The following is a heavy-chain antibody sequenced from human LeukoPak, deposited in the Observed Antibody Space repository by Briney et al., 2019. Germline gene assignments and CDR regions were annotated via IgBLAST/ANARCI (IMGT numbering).Heavy chain of an antibody. D-gene: IGHD3-22*01. J-gene: IGHJ6*03. Sequence: SETLSLTCTVSGGSISSYYWSWIRQPAAKGLEWIGRIYTSGSTNYNPSLKSRVTISVDKSKNQFSLKLSSVTAADTAVYYCARVGNYYDSSGYYYYYYYMDVWGKGTTVTVSS. CDR2: IYTSGST. V-gene: IGHV4-4*07. CDR3: ARVGNYYDSSGYYYYYYYMDV. CDR1: GGSISSYY.